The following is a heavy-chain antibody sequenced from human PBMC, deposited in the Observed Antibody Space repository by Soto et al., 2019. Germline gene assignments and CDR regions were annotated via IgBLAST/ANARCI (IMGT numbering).Heavy chain of an antibody. V-gene: IGHV1-2*04. J-gene: IGHJ4*02. D-gene: IGHD2-2*03. CDR3: ATSMDIGTFLGVLDY. CDR2: INPNSGGT. CDR1: GYTFTGYY. Sequence: QVQLVQSGAEVKKPGSSVKVSCKASGYTFTGYYMHWVRQAPGQGLEWMGWINPNSGGTNYAQKFQGWLTMTRDTSISTVYMELSKLRSDDTAVYYCATSMDIGTFLGVLDYWGQGTLVTVSS.